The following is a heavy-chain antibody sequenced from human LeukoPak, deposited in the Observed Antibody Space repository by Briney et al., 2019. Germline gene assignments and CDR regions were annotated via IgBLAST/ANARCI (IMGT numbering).Heavy chain of an antibody. V-gene: IGHV3-21*01. CDR1: GFTFSSYS. J-gene: IGHJ4*02. D-gene: IGHD3-3*01. CDR2: ISSSSSYI. Sequence: GGSLRLSCAASGFTFSSYSMSRVRQAPGKGLEWVSSISSSSSYIYYADSVKGRFTISRDNAKNSLYLQMNSLRAEDTAVYYCARAHDFWSGYYPSAFDYWGQGTLVTVSS. CDR3: ARAHDFWSGYYPSAFDY.